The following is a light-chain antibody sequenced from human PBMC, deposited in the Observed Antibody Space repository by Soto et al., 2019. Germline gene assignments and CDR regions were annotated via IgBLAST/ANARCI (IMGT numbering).Light chain of an antibody. CDR1: QGVTTN. J-gene: IGKJ1*01. CDR3: KQYNNWPFS. V-gene: IGKV3-15*01. Sequence: EIVMTHSPASLSVSPGESVTLSCRAGQGVTTNFAWYQQKSGQSPRLLIYDVYTRATGVPARFSGTGSETDFTLTISGLQSEDSAVYFCKQYNNWPFSFGQGTKVDIK. CDR2: DVY.